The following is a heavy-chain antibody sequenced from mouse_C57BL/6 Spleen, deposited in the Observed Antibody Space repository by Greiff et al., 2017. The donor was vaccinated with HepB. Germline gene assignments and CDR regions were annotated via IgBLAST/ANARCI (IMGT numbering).Heavy chain of an antibody. J-gene: IGHJ4*01. CDR2: IYPGSGNT. Sequence: QVQLKESGAELVRPGASVKLSCKASGYTFTDYYINWVKQRPGQGLEWIARIYPGSGNTYYNEKFKGKATLTAEKSSSTAYMQLSSLTSEDSAVYFCARDYYGSRVMDYWGQGTSVTVSS. D-gene: IGHD1-1*01. CDR3: ARDYYGSRVMDY. CDR1: GYTFTDYY. V-gene: IGHV1-76*01.